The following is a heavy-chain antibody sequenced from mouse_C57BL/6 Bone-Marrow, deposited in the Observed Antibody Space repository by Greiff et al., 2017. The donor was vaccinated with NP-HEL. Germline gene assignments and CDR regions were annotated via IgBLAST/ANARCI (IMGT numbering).Heavy chain of an antibody. CDR2: INYDGSST. Sequence: EVNLVESEGGLVQPGSSMKLSCTASGFTFSDYYMAWVRQVPEKGLEWVANINYDGSSTYYLDSLKSRFIISRDNAKNILYLQMSSLKSEDTATYYCARGIYYDYAFDYWGQGTTLTVSS. D-gene: IGHD2-4*01. CDR3: ARGIYYDYAFDY. J-gene: IGHJ2*01. CDR1: GFTFSDYY. V-gene: IGHV5-16*01.